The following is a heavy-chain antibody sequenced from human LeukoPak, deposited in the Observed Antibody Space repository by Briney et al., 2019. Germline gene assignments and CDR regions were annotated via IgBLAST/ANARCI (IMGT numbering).Heavy chain of an antibody. CDR3: ATSESLPTGVEI. V-gene: IGHV1-24*01. Sequence: ASVKVSCKLSGSSLSELSIHWVRQAPGKGLEWMGDFDPEDDETTYAQQFKGRITLTGDTSTETTYMELSNLRSEDTAVYYCATSESLPTGVEIWGQGTMVTVSS. CDR2: FDPEDDET. J-gene: IGHJ3*02. CDR1: GSSLSELS. D-gene: IGHD7-27*01.